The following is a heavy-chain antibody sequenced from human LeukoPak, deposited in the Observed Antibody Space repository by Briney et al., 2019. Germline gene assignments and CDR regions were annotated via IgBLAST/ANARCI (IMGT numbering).Heavy chain of an antibody. V-gene: IGHV1-8*01. J-gene: IGHJ6*02. CDR1: GYTFTSYD. D-gene: IGHD3-10*01. Sequence: ASVKVSCKASGYTFTSYDINWVRQATGQGLEWMGWMNPNSGNTGYAQKFQGRVTMTRNTSISTAYMELSSLRSEDTAVYYCACSPPAILLRFGEPSVEMDVWGQGTTVTVSS. CDR3: ACSPPAILLRFGEPSVEMDV. CDR2: MNPNSGNT.